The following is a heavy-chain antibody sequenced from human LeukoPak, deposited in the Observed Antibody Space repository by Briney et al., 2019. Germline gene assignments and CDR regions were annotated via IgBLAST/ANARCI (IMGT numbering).Heavy chain of an antibody. V-gene: IGHV3-30-3*01. CDR3: ARVDK. Sequence: GGSLRLSCAASGFTFSSYAMHRVRQAPGKGLEWVAVISYDGSNEYYADSVKGRFTISRDNSKNTLYLQMNSLRAEDTAVYYCARVDKWSQGTLVTVSS. CDR2: ISYDGSNE. CDR1: GFTFSSYA. J-gene: IGHJ4*02. D-gene: IGHD3-22*01.